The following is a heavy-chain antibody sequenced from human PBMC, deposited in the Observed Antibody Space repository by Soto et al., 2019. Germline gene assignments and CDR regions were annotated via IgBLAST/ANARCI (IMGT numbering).Heavy chain of an antibody. D-gene: IGHD6-6*01. CDR1: GFTFTNYG. J-gene: IGHJ4*02. CDR3: ARGGSASDFDR. V-gene: IGHV1-18*01. Sequence: QVKLEQSGAEVKKPGASVTVSCKTSGFTFTNYGINWVRQAPGQGLEWLGWIRAYNGNTNYAQSLQGRVTLTTDTSTSTGYMELRSLTSDDTAVYYCARGGSASDFDRWGQGTLFTVSS. CDR2: IRAYNGNT.